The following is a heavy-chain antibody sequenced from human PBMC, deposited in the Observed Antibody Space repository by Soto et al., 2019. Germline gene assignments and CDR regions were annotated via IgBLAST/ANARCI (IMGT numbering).Heavy chain of an antibody. CDR3: ARGDYYSWSGLYTGRGGCFDP. CDR2: INHSGST. D-gene: IGHD3-3*01. CDR1: GGSFSGYY. J-gene: IGHJ5*02. V-gene: IGHV4-34*01. Sequence: SETLSLTCAVYGGSFSGYYWSWIRQPPGKGLEWVGEINHSGSTYYKPSLQSRVTISVDPPKNQFSLKLNSVTAADTAVYYCARGDYYSWSGLYTGRGGCFDPWGQGTLVPVSS.